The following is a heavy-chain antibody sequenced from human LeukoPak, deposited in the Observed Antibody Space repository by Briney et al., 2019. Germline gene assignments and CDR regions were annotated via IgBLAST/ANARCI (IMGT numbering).Heavy chain of an antibody. CDR1: GFTFSHYV. V-gene: IGHV3-30-3*01. CDR2: ISSGGSNE. J-gene: IGHJ4*02. Sequence: PGGSLRLSCAASGFTFSHYVMHWVSQARDKGLEWVGMISSGGSNEFYADTVKGRVTISRDNAKNSLYLQMNSLRVEDTAVYYCAREPSSGSVSSWYPLDYWGQGTLVTVSS. D-gene: IGHD6-13*01. CDR3: AREPSSGSVSSWYPLDY.